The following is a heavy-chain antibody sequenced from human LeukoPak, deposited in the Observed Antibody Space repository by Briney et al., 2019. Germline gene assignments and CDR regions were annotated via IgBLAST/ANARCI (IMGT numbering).Heavy chain of an antibody. CDR2: INHSGDT. D-gene: IGHD2-15*01. Sequence: SETLSLTCAVSGGSFSGYYSPWIRQPPGKGLERVGQINHSGDTNYNPSLKSRATMSVDTSTNQFSLKLTSLTAADTAVYYCARGRDCSGGSCFSWYFDLWGRGTLVTVSS. J-gene: IGHJ2*01. V-gene: IGHV4-34*01. CDR3: ARGRDCSGGSCFSWYFDL. CDR1: GGSFSGYY.